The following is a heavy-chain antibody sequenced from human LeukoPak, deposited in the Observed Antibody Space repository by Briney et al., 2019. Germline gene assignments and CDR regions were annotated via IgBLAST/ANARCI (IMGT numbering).Heavy chain of an antibody. Sequence: ASVKVSCKASGYTFTGYYMHWVRQAPGQGLEWMGWINPNSGGTNYAQKLQGRVTMTTDTSTSTAYMELRSLRSDDTAVYYCARDGLYYYDSSGYYQRSFDYWGQGTLVTVSS. CDR1: GYTFTGYY. V-gene: IGHV1-2*02. CDR2: INPNSGGT. D-gene: IGHD3-22*01. J-gene: IGHJ4*02. CDR3: ARDGLYYYDSSGYYQRSFDY.